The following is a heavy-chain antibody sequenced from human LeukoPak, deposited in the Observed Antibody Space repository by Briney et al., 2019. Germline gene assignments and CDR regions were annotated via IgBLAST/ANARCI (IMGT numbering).Heavy chain of an antibody. J-gene: IGHJ4*02. V-gene: IGHV3-11*04. CDR1: GFTFSDSY. Sequence: GGSLRLSCAASGFTFSDSYMSWIRQAPGKGLEWISYISSSGGTIYYADSVKGRFSIPRDNAKNSLYLQMNSLRAEDTAVYYCARGYCSGGTCYLFDYWGQGTLVTVSS. D-gene: IGHD2-15*01. CDR2: ISSSGGTI. CDR3: ARGYCSGGTCYLFDY.